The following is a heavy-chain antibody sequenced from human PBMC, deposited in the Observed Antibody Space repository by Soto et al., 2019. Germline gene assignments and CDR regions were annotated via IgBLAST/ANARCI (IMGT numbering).Heavy chain of an antibody. J-gene: IGHJ6*02. CDR2: ISYDGSNK. D-gene: IGHD3-10*01. Sequence: GGSLRLSCAASGFTFSSYAMHWVRQAPGKGLEWVAVISYDGSNKYYADSVKGRFTISRDNSKNTLFLQMNSLRAEDTAVYYCARDLGVGSVNGTDVWGQGTTVTVSS. V-gene: IGHV3-30-3*01. CDR1: GFTFSSYA. CDR3: ARDLGVGSVNGTDV.